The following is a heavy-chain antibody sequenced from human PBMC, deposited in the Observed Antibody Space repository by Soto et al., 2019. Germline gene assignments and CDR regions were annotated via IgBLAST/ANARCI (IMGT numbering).Heavy chain of an antibody. D-gene: IGHD6-25*01. V-gene: IGHV4-39*01. CDR2: IYFTGNT. CDR3: AGQTFTIAAASYGRSNWFDP. Sequence: SETLSLTCTVSGGSITSSSHFWGWVRQPPGKGLEWIGTIYFTGNTYYTPSLKSRLTMSIDTSKDEFSLRLNSVTAADTAVYYCAGQTFTIAAASYGRSNWFDPWGPGTLVTVSS. J-gene: IGHJ5*02. CDR1: GGSITSSSHF.